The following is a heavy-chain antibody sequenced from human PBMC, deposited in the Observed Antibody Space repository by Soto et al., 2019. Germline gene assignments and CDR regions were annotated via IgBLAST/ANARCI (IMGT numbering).Heavy chain of an antibody. D-gene: IGHD4-17*01. J-gene: IGHJ4*02. CDR1: GFTFSAYT. Sequence: GGSLRLSCVASGFTFSAYTMYWARQAPGKGLEWVALISYDGSNKWYADSVKGRFTISRDDSKSTVYLQMNSLRADDTTIYYCARAAATMTTIFYFDCWGQGTLVTVSS. CDR3: ARAAATMTTIFYFDC. CDR2: ISYDGSNK. V-gene: IGHV3-30-3*01.